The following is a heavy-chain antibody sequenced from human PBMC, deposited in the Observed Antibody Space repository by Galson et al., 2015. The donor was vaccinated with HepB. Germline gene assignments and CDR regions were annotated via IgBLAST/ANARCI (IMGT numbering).Heavy chain of an antibody. J-gene: IGHJ3*02. CDR1: GYTFTRHA. D-gene: IGHD5-12*01. CDR2: INTGNGNT. CDR3: ARERTTGYPFDAFDI. Sequence: SVKVSCKASGYTFTRHAIHWVRPAPGQRLEWMGWINTGNGNTHYSQKFQGRVPITRDTSASIAYMELNSLRSEDTAVYYCARERTTGYPFDAFDIGGQGTMVTVSS. V-gene: IGHV1-3*04.